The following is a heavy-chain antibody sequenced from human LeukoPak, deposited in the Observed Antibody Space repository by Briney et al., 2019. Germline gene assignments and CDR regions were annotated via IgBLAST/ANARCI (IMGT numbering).Heavy chain of an antibody. J-gene: IGHJ4*02. CDR1: GDSISTSSYY. Sequence: PSETLSLTCTVSGDSISTSSYYWGWIRQPPGKGLEWLGSIYYSGSTYYNPSLKSRVTISVDTSKNQFSLNLHSVTAADTAVFYCARSYYYDYRQIDYWGQGTLVTVSS. D-gene: IGHD3-22*01. V-gene: IGHV4-39*01. CDR2: IYYSGST. CDR3: ARSYYYDYRQIDY.